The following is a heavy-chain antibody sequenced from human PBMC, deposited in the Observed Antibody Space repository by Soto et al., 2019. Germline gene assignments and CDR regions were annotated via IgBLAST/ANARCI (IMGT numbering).Heavy chain of an antibody. CDR2: ISAYNGNT. V-gene: IGHV1-18*01. Sequence: GASVKVSCKASGYTFTSYGISWVRQAPGQGLEWMGWISAYNGNTNYAQKLQGRVTMTTDTSTSTAYMELRSLRSDDTAVYCCARPLHSGFGRFFLPGAFDIWGQGTMVTVSS. D-gene: IGHD3-3*01. CDR1: GYTFTSYG. CDR3: ARPLHSGFGRFFLPGAFDI. J-gene: IGHJ3*02.